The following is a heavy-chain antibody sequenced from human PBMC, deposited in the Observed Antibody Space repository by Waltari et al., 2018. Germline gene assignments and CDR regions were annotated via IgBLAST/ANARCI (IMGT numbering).Heavy chain of an antibody. V-gene: IGHV1-8*01. J-gene: IGHJ4*02. D-gene: IGHD3-10*01. CDR2: MNPNSGNT. CDR3: ARGSRLASGTFFPTATDN. Sequence: QVQLVQSGAEVKEPGASVKVSCKASGYAFSTYDINWGRQAAGQGLEWMGRMNPNSGNTGYAPKFQGRVPMTRDTSISTAYMERSSLRSDDTAVYYCARGSRLASGTFFPTATDNWAQGTPVTVSA. CDR1: GYAFSTYD.